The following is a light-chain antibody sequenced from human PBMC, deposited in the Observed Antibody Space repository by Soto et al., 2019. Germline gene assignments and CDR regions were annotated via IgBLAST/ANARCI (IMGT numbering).Light chain of an antibody. CDR2: QDS. Sequence: QSVLTQPPSASGTPGQRVTISCSGSGSNIGSRYVYWYRQVPGTAPKLLIYQDSQRPSGVPDRFSGSKSGTSASLAISGLRSEDEADHYCPAWDDSLSGPVFGGGTKVTVL. J-gene: IGLJ3*02. CDR1: GSNIGSRY. V-gene: IGLV1-47*01. CDR3: PAWDDSLSGPV.